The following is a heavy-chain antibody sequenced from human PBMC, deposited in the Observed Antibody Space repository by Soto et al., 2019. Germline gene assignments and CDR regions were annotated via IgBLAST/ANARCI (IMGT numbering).Heavy chain of an antibody. CDR1: GLTFSDYY. V-gene: IGHV3-11*01. J-gene: IGHJ4*02. Sequence: GGSLRLSWAASGLTFSDYYMSWIRKAPGKGLEWVSYISSSGSTIYYADSVKGRFTISRDNAKNSLYLQMNSLRAEDTAVYYCAREGYDILTGYYMDYWGQGTLVTVSS. D-gene: IGHD3-9*01. CDR3: AREGYDILTGYYMDY. CDR2: ISSSGSTI.